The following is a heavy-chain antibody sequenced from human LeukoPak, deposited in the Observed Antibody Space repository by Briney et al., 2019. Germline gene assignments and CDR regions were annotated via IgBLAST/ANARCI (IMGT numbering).Heavy chain of an antibody. CDR3: ARDRGNTYYYDSLKALGAFDI. CDR2: IWYDGSNK. D-gene: IGHD3-22*01. CDR1: GFTFSSYG. J-gene: IGHJ3*02. Sequence: GGSLRLSCAASGFTFSSYGMHWVRQAPGKGLEWVAVIWYDGSNKYYADSVKGRFTISRDNSKNTLYLQMNSLRAEDTAVYYCARDRGNTYYYDSLKALGAFDIWGQGTMVTVSS. V-gene: IGHV3-33*01.